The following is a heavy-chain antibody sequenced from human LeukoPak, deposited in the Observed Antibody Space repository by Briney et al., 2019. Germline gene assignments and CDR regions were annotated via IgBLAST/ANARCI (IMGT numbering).Heavy chain of an antibody. CDR2: TYYRSKWHN. D-gene: IGHD3-16*01. CDR3: AREPYYDSDKYWEYFDL. V-gene: IGHV6-1*01. J-gene: IGHJ2*01. CDR1: GDSVSSSSAV. Sequence: SQTLSLTCAVSGDSVSSSSAVWNWIRQSPSRGLEWLGRTYYRSKWHNEYAESVESRISITSDTSKNQFSLQLNSVTATDTAVYFCAREPYYDSDKYWEYFDLWGRGTLVTVSS.